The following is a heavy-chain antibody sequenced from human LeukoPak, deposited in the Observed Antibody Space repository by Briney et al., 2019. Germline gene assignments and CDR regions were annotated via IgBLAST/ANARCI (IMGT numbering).Heavy chain of an antibody. CDR3: AKVMCWGDYSLRWCPFDP. Sequence: PGGSLRLSCAASGFSFSSYAMSWVRQAPGQGLEWVSGISGSDVSTYYADSVKGRFTISRDNSKNTLYLQMNSLRAEDTAVYYCAKVMCWGDYSLRWCPFDPWGQGTLVTVSS. CDR2: ISGSDVST. CDR1: GFSFSSYA. J-gene: IGHJ5*02. D-gene: IGHD2-8*02. V-gene: IGHV3-23*01.